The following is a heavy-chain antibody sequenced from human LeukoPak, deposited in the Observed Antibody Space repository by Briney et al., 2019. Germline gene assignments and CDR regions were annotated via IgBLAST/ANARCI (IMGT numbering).Heavy chain of an antibody. CDR3: AXDALESXXXXXXGXYXYMDX. CDR2: ISAYNGNT. J-gene: IGHJ6*03. CDR1: GYTFTSHG. Sequence: ASVKVSCKASGYTFTSHGISWVRQAPGQGLEWMGWISAYNGNTNYAQKLQGRVTMTTDTSTSTAYMELRSLRSDDTAVYYCAXDALESXXXXXXGXYXYMDXWGKGTTVTXXS. V-gene: IGHV1-18*01.